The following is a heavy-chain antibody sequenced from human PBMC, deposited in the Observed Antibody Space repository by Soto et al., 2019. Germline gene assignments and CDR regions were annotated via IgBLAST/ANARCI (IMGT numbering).Heavy chain of an antibody. D-gene: IGHD2-21*02. CDR2: INPNSGGT. J-gene: IGHJ3*02. Sequence: ASVKVSCKASGYTFTGYYMHWVRQAPGQGLEWMGWINPNSGGTNYAQKFQGWVTMTRDTSISTAYMELSRLRSDDTAVYYCARWRLGIPAGAFDIWGQGTMVTVSS. V-gene: IGHV1-2*04. CDR1: GYTFTGYY. CDR3: ARWRLGIPAGAFDI.